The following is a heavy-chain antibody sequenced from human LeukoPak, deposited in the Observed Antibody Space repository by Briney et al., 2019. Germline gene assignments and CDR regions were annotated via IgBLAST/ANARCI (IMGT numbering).Heavy chain of an antibody. J-gene: IGHJ4*02. CDR3: AKVQRVWFGELLFAPSDY. CDR1: GFTFSSYG. Sequence: PGGSLRLSCAASGFTFSSYGMHWVRQAPGKGLEWVAVISYDGSNKYYADSVKGRFTISRDNSKNTLYLQMNSLRAEDTAVYYCAKVQRVWFGELLFAPSDYWGQGTLVTVSS. V-gene: IGHV3-30*18. CDR2: ISYDGSNK. D-gene: IGHD3-10*01.